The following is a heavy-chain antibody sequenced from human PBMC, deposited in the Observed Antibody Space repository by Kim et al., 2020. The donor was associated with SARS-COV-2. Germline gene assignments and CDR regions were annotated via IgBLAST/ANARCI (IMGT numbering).Heavy chain of an antibody. CDR1: GYTFTSYG. D-gene: IGHD3-22*01. CDR3: ARAPGKYYDSSDPREDY. J-gene: IGHJ4*02. Sequence: ASVKVSCKASGYTFTSYGISWVRQAPGQGLEWMGWISAYNGNTNYAQKLQGRVTMTTDTSTSTAYMELRSLRSDDTAVYYCARAPGKYYDSSDPREDYWGQGTLVTVSS. CDR2: ISAYNGNT. V-gene: IGHV1-18*01.